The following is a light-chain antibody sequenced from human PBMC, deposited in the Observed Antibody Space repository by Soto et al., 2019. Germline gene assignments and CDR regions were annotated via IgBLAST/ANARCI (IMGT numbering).Light chain of an antibody. J-gene: IGKJ1*01. V-gene: IGKV3-11*01. CDR2: LAS. CDR1: QSVSSSY. CDR3: HQRQSWPRT. Sequence: EIVLTQSPGTLSLSPGERATLSCRASQSVSSSYLAWYQQKPGQAPRLPIYLASNRAAGVPARFSGSGSGTDFTLTISDLEPEDFAVYYCHQRQSWPRTFGKGTTVDI.